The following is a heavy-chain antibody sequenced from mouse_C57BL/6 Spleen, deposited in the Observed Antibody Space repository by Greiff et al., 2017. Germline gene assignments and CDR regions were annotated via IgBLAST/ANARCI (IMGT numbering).Heavy chain of an antibody. Sequence: QVQLQQSGAELVRPGTSVKVSCKASGYAFTNYLIEWVKQRPGQGLEWIGVINPGSGGTNYNEKFKGKATLTADKSYSTAYMQLSSLTSEDSAVYFCARSGITTVVDWYFDVWGTGTTVTVSS. CDR3: ARSGITTVVDWYFDV. CDR2: INPGSGGT. V-gene: IGHV1-54*01. J-gene: IGHJ1*03. CDR1: GYAFTNYL. D-gene: IGHD1-1*01.